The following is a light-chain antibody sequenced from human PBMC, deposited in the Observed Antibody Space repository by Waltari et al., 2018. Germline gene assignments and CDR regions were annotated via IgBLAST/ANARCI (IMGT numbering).Light chain of an antibody. CDR1: QSVSRA. Sequence: EIVLTQSPGSLSSSPGESVTLSCRASQSVSRALAWYQQKPGQAPRLLIFGASNRATGIPDRFSGSGSETDFSLTISRLEPEDFAVYYCQHYVRLPATFGRGTKVEIK. CDR2: GAS. V-gene: IGKV3-20*01. J-gene: IGKJ1*01. CDR3: QHYVRLPAT.